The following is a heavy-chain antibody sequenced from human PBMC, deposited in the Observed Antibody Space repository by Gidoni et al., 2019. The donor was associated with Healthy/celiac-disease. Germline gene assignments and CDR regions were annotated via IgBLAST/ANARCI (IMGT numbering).Heavy chain of an antibody. CDR2: ISSSSRTI. CDR1: GFPLGSYR. J-gene: IGHJ5*02. D-gene: IGHD3-3*01. CDR3: ARDRGGYYDFWSGFDP. V-gene: IGHV3-48*01. Sequence: EVQLVESGGGLVQPGGSLSLYCAASGFPLGSYRMNWVRQAPGKGLEWVSYISSSSRTIYYADSVKGRFTISRDNAKNSLYLQMNSLRAEDTAVYYCARDRGGYYDFWSGFDPWGQGTLVTVSS.